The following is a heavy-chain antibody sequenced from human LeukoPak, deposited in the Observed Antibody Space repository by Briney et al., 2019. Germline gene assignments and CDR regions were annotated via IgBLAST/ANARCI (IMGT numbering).Heavy chain of an antibody. J-gene: IGHJ4*02. CDR1: GFTFSSYA. V-gene: IGHV3-30-3*02. Sequence: GGSLRLSCAASGFTFSSYAMHWVRQAPGKGLEWVAGIPYDGSNKYYADSVKGRFTISRDNSKNTLYLQMNSLRAEDTAVYYCAKPLVVTTTDYYFDYWGQGTLVTVSS. CDR3: AKPLVVTTTDYYFDY. CDR2: IPYDGSNK. D-gene: IGHD2-21*02.